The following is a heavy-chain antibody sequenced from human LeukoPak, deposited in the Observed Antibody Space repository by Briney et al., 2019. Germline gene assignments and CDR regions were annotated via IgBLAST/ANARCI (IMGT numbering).Heavy chain of an antibody. J-gene: IGHJ4*02. V-gene: IGHV3-23*01. Sequence: SGGSLRLSCAASGFTFSSYAMSWVRQAPGKGLEWVSAISGSGGSTYYADSVKGRFTISRDNSKNTLYLQMNSLRAEDTAVYYCAKDRIPRLVLFEYFDYWGQGTLVTVSS. CDR2: ISGSGGST. CDR3: AKDRIPRLVLFEYFDY. CDR1: GFTFSSYA. D-gene: IGHD6-6*01.